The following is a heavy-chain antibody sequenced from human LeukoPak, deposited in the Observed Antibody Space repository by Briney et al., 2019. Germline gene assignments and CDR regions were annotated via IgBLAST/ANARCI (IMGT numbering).Heavy chain of an antibody. Sequence: SETLSLTCTVSGGSISSYYWSWIRQPPGKGLEWIGYIYYSGSTNYNPSRKSRVTISVDTSKNQFSLKLSSVTAADTAVYYCARASVRGVKVYWFDPWGQGTLVTVSS. J-gene: IGHJ5*02. D-gene: IGHD3-10*01. CDR3: ARASVRGVKVYWFDP. CDR1: GGSISSYY. V-gene: IGHV4-59*01. CDR2: IYYSGST.